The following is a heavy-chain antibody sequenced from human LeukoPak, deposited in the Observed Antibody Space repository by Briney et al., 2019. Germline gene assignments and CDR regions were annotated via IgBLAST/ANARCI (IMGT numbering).Heavy chain of an antibody. D-gene: IGHD3-22*01. CDR1: GGTFSSYA. Sequence: GASVKVSCKASGGTFSSYAISWVRQAPGQGLEWMGGIIPIFGTANYAQKFQGRVTITADESTSTAYMELSSLRSEDTAVYYCASGYYYDSSGYYSDVPYFDYWGQGTLVTVSS. CDR2: IIPIFGTA. CDR3: ASGYYYDSSGYYSDVPYFDY. V-gene: IGHV1-69*01. J-gene: IGHJ4*02.